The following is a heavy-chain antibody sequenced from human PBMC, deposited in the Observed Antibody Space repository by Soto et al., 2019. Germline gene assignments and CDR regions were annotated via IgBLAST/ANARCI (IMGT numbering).Heavy chain of an antibody. J-gene: IGHJ6*02. D-gene: IGHD2-15*01. CDR3: ASTGYGPDVICYERPQSSAMDV. CDR2: FSPSRST. Sequence: QVQLQESGPGLVNPSETLSLTCNVSGGSITGYYWSWIRQPAGRGLEWVGRFSPSRSTNYNPSLNTRVTLSVDPSKKEFSLKVRSVAAADTGVYYCASTGYGPDVICYERPQSSAMDVWGQGTTVTVSS. CDR1: GGSITGYY. V-gene: IGHV4-4*07.